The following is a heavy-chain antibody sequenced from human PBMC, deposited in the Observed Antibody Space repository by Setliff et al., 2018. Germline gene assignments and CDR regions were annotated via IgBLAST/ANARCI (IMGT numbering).Heavy chain of an antibody. D-gene: IGHD6-19*01. Sequence: LSLTCAVSGGSVDSKIYSWGWIRQPPGKGLEWIAALYYSGNTYYNPSLRSRVTMSVDTAKNRFSLNLTSVTAADTAVYYCATSGFCSAGSCYSFDDWGQGALVTVSS. CDR3: ATSGFCSAGSCYSFDD. J-gene: IGHJ4*02. V-gene: IGHV4-39*07. CDR2: LYYSGNT. CDR1: GGSVDSKIYS.